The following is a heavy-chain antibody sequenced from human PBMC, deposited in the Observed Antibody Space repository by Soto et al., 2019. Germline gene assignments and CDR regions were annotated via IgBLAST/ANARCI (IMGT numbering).Heavy chain of an antibody. J-gene: IGHJ4*02. Sequence: QVQLVESGGGVVQPGRSLRLSCAASGFTFSSYGMHWVRQAPGKGLEWVAVISYDGSNKYYADSVKGRFTISRDNSKNTLYLQMNSLRAEDTAVYYCAKDAAVHWNYAPTSYFDYWGQGTLVTVSS. V-gene: IGHV3-30*18. CDR3: AKDAAVHWNYAPTSYFDY. CDR1: GFTFSSYG. D-gene: IGHD1-7*01. CDR2: ISYDGSNK.